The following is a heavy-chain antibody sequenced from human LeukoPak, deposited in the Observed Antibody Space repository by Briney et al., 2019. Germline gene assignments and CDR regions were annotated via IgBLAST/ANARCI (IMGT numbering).Heavy chain of an antibody. V-gene: IGHV3-7*01. CDR3: AREDRSLSVAGLDY. Sequence: PGGSLRLSCAASGFSFSIYWMTWVRQAPGKGLEGVANMRHDEREKYYVDSVEGRFAVSRDNAKNSLYLQMNSLRAEHTAVYYCAREDRSLSVAGLDYWGQGTLVTVSS. CDR1: GFSFSIYW. CDR2: MRHDEREK. D-gene: IGHD6-19*01. J-gene: IGHJ4*02.